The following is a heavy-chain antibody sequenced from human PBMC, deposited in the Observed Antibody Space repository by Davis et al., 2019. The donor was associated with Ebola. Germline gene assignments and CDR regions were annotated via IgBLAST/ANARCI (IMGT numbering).Heavy chain of an antibody. V-gene: IGHV3-74*01. CDR1: GFTFSRYW. Sequence: PGGSLRLSCAASGFTFSRYWMHWVRQAPGKGLVYVSRISSDGGITSYADSVKGRFTISRDNAKSTLYLQMNSLTAEDTAVYYCAGGSGWIIDYWGQGTQVTVSS. CDR3: AGGSGWIIDY. J-gene: IGHJ4*02. D-gene: IGHD6-19*01. CDR2: ISSDGGIT.